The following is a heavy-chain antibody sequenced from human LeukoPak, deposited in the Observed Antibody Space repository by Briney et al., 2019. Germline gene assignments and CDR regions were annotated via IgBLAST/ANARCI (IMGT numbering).Heavy chain of an antibody. CDR3: AREMATPETFDY. CDR2: ISYDGSNK. J-gene: IGHJ4*02. CDR1: GFTFSSYA. V-gene: IGHV3-30-3*01. Sequence: PGGSLRLSCAPSGFTFSSYAMHWVRQAPGKGLEWVAVISYDGSNKYYADSVKGRFIISRDSSKNTLYLQMNSLRGEDSAAYYCAREMATPETFDYWGQGALVTVSS.